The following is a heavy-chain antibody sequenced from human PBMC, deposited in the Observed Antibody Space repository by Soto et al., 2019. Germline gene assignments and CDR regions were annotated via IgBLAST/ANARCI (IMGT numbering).Heavy chain of an antibody. CDR3: ARGLRKPAAISYGMDV. J-gene: IGHJ6*02. D-gene: IGHD2-2*01. V-gene: IGHV4-34*01. CDR1: GGSFSGYY. CDR2: INHSGST. Sequence: SETLSLTCAVYGGSFSGYYWSWIRQPPGKGLEWIGEINHSGSTNYNPSLKSRVTISVDTSKNQFSLKLSSVTAADTAVYYCARGLRKPAAISYGMDVWGQGTTVTVSS.